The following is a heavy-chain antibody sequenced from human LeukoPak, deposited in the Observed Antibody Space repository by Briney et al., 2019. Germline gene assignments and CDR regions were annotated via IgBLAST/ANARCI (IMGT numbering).Heavy chain of an antibody. CDR2: IIPIFGTA. D-gene: IGHD3-3*01. CDR1: GGTFSSYA. V-gene: IGHV1-69*05. Sequence: GSSVKVSCKASGGTFSSYAISWVRQAPGQGLEWMGGIIPIFGTANYAQKFQGRVTITTDESTSTAYMELSSLRSEDTAVYYCAREVVTIFGVVYNWFDPWGQGTLVTVSS. CDR3: AREVVTIFGVVYNWFDP. J-gene: IGHJ5*02.